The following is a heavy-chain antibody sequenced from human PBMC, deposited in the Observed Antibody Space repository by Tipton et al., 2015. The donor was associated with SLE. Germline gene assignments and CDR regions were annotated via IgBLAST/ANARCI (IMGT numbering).Heavy chain of an antibody. CDR1: GGSISSYY. CDR3: AGSGGAARGGYFDY. Sequence: TLSLTCTVSGGSISSYYWSWIRQPPGKGLEWIGYIYYSGSTNYNPSPKSRVTISVDTSKNQFSLKLSSVTAADTAVYYCAGSGGAARGGYFDYWGQGTLVTVSS. V-gene: IGHV4-59*01. D-gene: IGHD6-6*01. CDR2: IYYSGST. J-gene: IGHJ4*02.